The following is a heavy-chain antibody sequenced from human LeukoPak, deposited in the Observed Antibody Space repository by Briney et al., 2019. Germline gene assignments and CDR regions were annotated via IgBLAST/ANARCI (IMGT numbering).Heavy chain of an antibody. CDR3: AKDGPKLRFLEWLLRNWYFDL. V-gene: IGHV3-30*02. CDR1: GFTFSSYG. J-gene: IGHJ2*01. D-gene: IGHD3-3*01. Sequence: PGGSLRLSCAASGFTFSSYGMHWVRQAPGKGLEWVAFIRYDGSNKYYADSVKGRFTISRDNPKNTLYLQMNSLRAEDTAVYYCAKDGPKLRFLEWLLRNWYFDLWGRGTLVTVSS. CDR2: IRYDGSNK.